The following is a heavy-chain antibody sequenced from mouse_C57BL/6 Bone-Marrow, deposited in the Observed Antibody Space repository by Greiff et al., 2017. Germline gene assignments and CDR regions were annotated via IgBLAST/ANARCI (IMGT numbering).Heavy chain of an antibody. CDR1: GYTFTSYW. CDR3: ARGGLRRAY. Sequence: QVQLKQPGAELVRPGSSVKLSCKASGYTFTSYWMDWVKQRPGQGLEWIGNIYPSDSETHYNQKFKDKATLTVDKSSSTAYMQLSSLTSEDSAVYYCARGGLRRAYWGQGTLVTVSA. D-gene: IGHD2-4*01. CDR2: IYPSDSET. V-gene: IGHV1-61*01. J-gene: IGHJ3*01.